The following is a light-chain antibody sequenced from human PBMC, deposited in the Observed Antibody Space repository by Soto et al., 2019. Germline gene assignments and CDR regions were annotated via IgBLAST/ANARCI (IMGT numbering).Light chain of an antibody. V-gene: IGKV3-20*01. CDR2: ASS. J-gene: IGKJ5*01. CDR1: QSSGSNF. CDR3: QLYGISPH. Sequence: DIVLTQSPGTLSLSPGERATLSCKTSQSSGSNFLAWYQHKPGQAPRLLIYASSNRATGIPDRFTGSASGTGFTLTINRLEPEDFAVYYCQLYGISPHFGQGTRLEIK.